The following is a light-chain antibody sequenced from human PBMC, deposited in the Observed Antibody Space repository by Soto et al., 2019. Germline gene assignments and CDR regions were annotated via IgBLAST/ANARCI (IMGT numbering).Light chain of an antibody. CDR2: GAS. J-gene: IGKJ2*01. CDR1: QTITNRY. CDR3: QQYGSSPYT. Sequence: EIGVTQSPGTLSLAPGERATLSCRAGQTITNRYLAWHQQKPGQAPRLLIYGASSRATGIPDRFSGSGSGTDFTLTISRLEPEDFAVYYCQQYGSSPYTFGQGTKLEIK. V-gene: IGKV3-20*01.